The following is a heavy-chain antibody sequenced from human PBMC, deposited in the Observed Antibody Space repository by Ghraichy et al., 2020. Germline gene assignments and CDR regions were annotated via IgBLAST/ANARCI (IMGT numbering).Heavy chain of an antibody. J-gene: IGHJ6*02. CDR2: ISGSGGST. CDR3: AKGRYCSSTSCYRSAYYYYGMDV. CDR1: GFTFSSYA. D-gene: IGHD2-2*01. Sequence: GALNITCAASGFTFSSYAMSWVRQAPGKGLEWVSAISGSGGSTYYADSVKGRFTISRDNSKNTLYLQMNSLRAEDTAVYYCAKGRYCSSTSCYRSAYYYYGMDVWGQGTTVTVSS. V-gene: IGHV3-23*01.